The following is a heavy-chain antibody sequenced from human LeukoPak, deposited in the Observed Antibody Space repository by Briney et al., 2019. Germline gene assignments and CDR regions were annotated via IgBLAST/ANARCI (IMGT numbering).Heavy chain of an antibody. CDR3: ARDRGADVFDF. CDR2: ISFDGTNK. D-gene: IGHD3-16*01. V-gene: IGHV3-30-3*01. CDR1: GFTFSTYV. Sequence: PGGSLRLSCAASGFTFSTYVMHWVRQAPGKGLEWVAVISFDGTNKYYADSVKGRFTISRDNSKNTLFLQMSRLRAEDTSVYYCARDRGADVFDFWGRGTVVSVPS. J-gene: IGHJ4*02.